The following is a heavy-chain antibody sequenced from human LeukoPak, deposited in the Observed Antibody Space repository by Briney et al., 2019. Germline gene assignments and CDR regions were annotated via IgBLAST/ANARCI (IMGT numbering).Heavy chain of an antibody. CDR3: TTDATGIVVVPAAIHDDAFDI. J-gene: IGHJ3*02. CDR2: IKSKTDGGTT. V-gene: IGHV3-15*01. CDR1: GFTFSNAW. Sequence: GGSLRLSCAASGFTFSNAWMSWVRQAPGKGLEWVGRIKSKTDGGTTDYAAPVKGRFTISRDDSKNTLYLQVNSLKTEDTAVYYCTTDATGIVVVPAAIHDDAFDIWGQGTMVTVSS. D-gene: IGHD2-2*02.